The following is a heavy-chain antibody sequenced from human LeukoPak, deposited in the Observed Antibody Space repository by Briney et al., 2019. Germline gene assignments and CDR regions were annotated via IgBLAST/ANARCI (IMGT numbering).Heavy chain of an antibody. Sequence: GGSLRLSCVASDFTFSSYTMIWVRQAPGKGLEWVANIKQDGSKKSYVDSVKGRFTISRDNAKNSLYLQMNSLRAEDTAIYYCTRVGYIDEGIDYWGQGTLVTVSS. CDR3: TRVGYIDEGIDY. J-gene: IGHJ4*02. CDR1: DFTFSSYT. V-gene: IGHV3-7*04. D-gene: IGHD5-24*01. CDR2: IKQDGSKK.